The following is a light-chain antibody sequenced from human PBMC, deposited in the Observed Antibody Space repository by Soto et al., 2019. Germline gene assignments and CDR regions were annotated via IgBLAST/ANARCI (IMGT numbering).Light chain of an antibody. CDR2: GAS. CDR1: QGFTSN. Sequence: EIVMTQSPATLSVSPGERATPSCRASQGFTSNLAWYQQKPGQAPRLLIYGASTRATGIPARFSGSGSGTDFTLTISSLQSEDLGVYYCQEYSDWWTFGQGTKVEIK. CDR3: QEYSDWWT. V-gene: IGKV3-15*01. J-gene: IGKJ1*01.